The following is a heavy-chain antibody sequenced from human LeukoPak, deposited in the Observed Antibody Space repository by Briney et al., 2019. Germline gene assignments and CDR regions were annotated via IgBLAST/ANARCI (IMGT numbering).Heavy chain of an antibody. D-gene: IGHD1-26*01. CDR3: ARDVGFPARFDS. CDR1: GGSLTNFY. V-gene: IGHV4-4*07. J-gene: IGHJ5*01. Sequence: PSETLSLTCTVSGGSLTNFYWSWIRQPAGKGLEWIGRVYTNERTKYNPSLKSRLTMSVDTSSNQVFLRLTSVSAADTAVYYCARDVGFPARFDSWGQGILVTVSS. CDR2: VYTNERT.